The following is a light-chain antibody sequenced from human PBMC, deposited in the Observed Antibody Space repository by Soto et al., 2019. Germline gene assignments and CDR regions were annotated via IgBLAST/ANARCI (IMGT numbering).Light chain of an antibody. CDR3: VSYTSSTTDV. Sequence: QSALTQPASVSDSPGQSITISCTGTSSDVGGSNFVSWYQQHPGKPPKLIIYDVANPPSGVSNRFSGSKSGSTASLIISRLQTEDEADYYCVSYTSSTTDVFGTGTKVTVL. CDR1: SSDVGGSNF. CDR2: DVA. J-gene: IGLJ1*01. V-gene: IGLV2-14*03.